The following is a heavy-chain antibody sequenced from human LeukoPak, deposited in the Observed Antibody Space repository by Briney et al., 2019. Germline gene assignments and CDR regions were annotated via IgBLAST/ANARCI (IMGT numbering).Heavy chain of an antibody. CDR1: GGSISSYY. V-gene: IGHV4-59*12. D-gene: IGHD3-10*01. CDR2: IYYSGGT. CDR3: ARVRSALDY. Sequence: SETLSLTCTVAGGSISSYYWSWIRQPPGKGLEWIGYIYYSGGTNYNPSLKSRVTISVDTSKNQFSLKLSSVTAADTAVYYCARVRSALDYWGQGTLVTVSS. J-gene: IGHJ4*02.